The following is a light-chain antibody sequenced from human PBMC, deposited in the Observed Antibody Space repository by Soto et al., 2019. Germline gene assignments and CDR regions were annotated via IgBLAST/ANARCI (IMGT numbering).Light chain of an antibody. J-gene: IGLJ1*01. V-gene: IGLV2-14*01. CDR3: SSYTTRTTLYV. Sequence: QSVLTQPASVSGSPGQSITISCTGTSSDVGSYNYVSWYQLHPGKAPKLMIYEVSNRPSGVSNRFSGSKSGDTASLTISGLQXEDGADYYCSSYTTRTTLYVFGTGTKV. CDR1: SSDVGSYNY. CDR2: EVS.